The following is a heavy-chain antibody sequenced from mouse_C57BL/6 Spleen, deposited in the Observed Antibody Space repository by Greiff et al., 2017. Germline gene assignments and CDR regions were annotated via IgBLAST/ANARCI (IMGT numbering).Heavy chain of an antibody. Sequence: VQLKQPGAELVRPGSSVKLSCKASGYTFTSYWMHWVKQRPIQGLEWIGNIDPSDSETHYNQKFKDKATLTVDKSSSTAYMQLSSLTSEDSAVYYCARGDYGYAMDYWGQGTSVTVSS. D-gene: IGHD1-1*01. CDR1: GYTFTSYW. J-gene: IGHJ4*01. CDR2: IDPSDSET. CDR3: ARGDYGYAMDY. V-gene: IGHV1-52*01.